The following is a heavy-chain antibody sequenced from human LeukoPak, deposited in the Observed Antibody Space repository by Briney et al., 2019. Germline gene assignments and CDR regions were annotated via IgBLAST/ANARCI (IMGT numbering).Heavy chain of an antibody. CDR3: ARDRRGYSYGYGFDY. Sequence: ASVKVSCKASGYTFTGYYVHWVRQAPGQGLEWMGWINPNSGGTNYAQKFQGRVTMTRDTSISTAYMELSRLRSDDTAVYYCARDRRGYSYGYGFDYWGQGTLVTVSS. CDR1: GYTFTGYY. D-gene: IGHD5-18*01. CDR2: INPNSGGT. J-gene: IGHJ4*02. V-gene: IGHV1-2*02.